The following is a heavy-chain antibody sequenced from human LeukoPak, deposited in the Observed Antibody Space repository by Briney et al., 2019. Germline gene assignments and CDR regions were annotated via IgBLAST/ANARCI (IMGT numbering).Heavy chain of an antibody. CDR3: AKDKADDGYFDY. Sequence: PGGSLRLSCAASGFTFCSYGMHWVRQAPGKGLEWVAFVRYDGSNKYYADSVKGRFTISRDYSKNTLYLQMNSLRTEDTAVYYCAKDKADDGYFDYWGQGTLVTVSS. J-gene: IGHJ4*02. D-gene: IGHD1-1*01. V-gene: IGHV3-30*02. CDR2: VRYDGSNK. CDR1: GFTFCSYG.